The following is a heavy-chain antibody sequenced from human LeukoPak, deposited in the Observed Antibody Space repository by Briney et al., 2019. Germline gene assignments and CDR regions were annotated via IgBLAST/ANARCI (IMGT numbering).Heavy chain of an antibody. D-gene: IGHD3-22*01. V-gene: IGHV1-18*01. CDR1: GYTFTSYG. Sequence: ASVKVSCKASGYTFTSYGISWVRQAPGQGFEWMGWISAYNGNTNYAQKLQGRVTMTTDTSTSTAYMELRSLRSDDTAVYYCARDAARYDSSGYYYRHYYYGMDVWGQGTTVTVSS. J-gene: IGHJ6*02. CDR3: ARDAARYDSSGYYYRHYYYGMDV. CDR2: ISAYNGNT.